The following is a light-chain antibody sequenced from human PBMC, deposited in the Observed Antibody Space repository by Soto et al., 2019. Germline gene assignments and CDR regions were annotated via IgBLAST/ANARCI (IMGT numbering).Light chain of an antibody. V-gene: IGKV4-1*01. CDR3: QQYYTTPVT. CDR2: WAS. Sequence: DIVMTQSPDSLSVSLGERATINCKSSQTVLYSSNYLAWYQQKPAQPPKLLIYWASTRESGVPDRFSGSGSGTDFTLTISSLQAEDVAVYYYQQYYTTPVTFGQGTKVEIK. CDR1: QTVLYSSNY. J-gene: IGKJ1*01.